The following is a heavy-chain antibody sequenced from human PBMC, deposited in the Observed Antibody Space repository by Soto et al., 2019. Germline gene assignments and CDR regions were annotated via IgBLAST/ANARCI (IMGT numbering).Heavy chain of an antibody. V-gene: IGHV4-4*07. CDR2: IYTSGST. CDR3: EIGPYTSNIRYFGWYRAWAPRDYYYGMAV. CDR1: GGSISSYY. Sequence: SETLSLTCTVSGGSISSYYWSWIRQPAGKGLEWIGRIYTSGSTNYNPSLKSRVTMSVDTSKNQYSLKLSSVTAADTAVYYCEIGPYTSNIRYFGWYRAWAPRDYYYGMAVCGQGSTVIVS. J-gene: IGHJ6*02. D-gene: IGHD3-9*01.